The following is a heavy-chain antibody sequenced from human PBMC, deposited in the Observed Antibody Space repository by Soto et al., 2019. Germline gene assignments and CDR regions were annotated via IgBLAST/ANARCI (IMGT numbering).Heavy chain of an antibody. J-gene: IGHJ4*01. Sequence: GGSLRLSCAASGFTFSDHYMDWVRQAPGKGLEWVGRIRNKANSYTTEYAASVKGRSAISRDDSKNSLYLQMSSLKTEDTAVYHCARESADHGDVFDFWGQGTLVTVSS. CDR2: IRNKANSYTT. CDR3: ARESADHGDVFDF. CDR1: GFTFSDHY. V-gene: IGHV3-72*01.